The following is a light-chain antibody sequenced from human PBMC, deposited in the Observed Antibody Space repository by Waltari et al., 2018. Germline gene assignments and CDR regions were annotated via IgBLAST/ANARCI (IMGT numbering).Light chain of an antibody. CDR2: DGA. CDR3: QQYDNVPLT. CDR1: HDIKNY. Sequence: DIQMTQSPSSLSASVGDRVPITCRASHDIKNYLSWYQQKPGKAPKLLIYDGANLDTGVPSRFSGRGSETDFTFTISSLQPEDIGTYYCQQYDNVPLTFGGGTRVDIK. J-gene: IGKJ4*01. V-gene: IGKV1-33*01.